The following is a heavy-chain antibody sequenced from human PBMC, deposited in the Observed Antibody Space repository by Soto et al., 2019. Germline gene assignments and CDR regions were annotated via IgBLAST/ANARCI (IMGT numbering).Heavy chain of an antibody. V-gene: IGHV3-21*01. CDR1: GFTFSSYS. J-gene: IGHJ3*02. Sequence: GGSLRLSCAASGFTFSSYSMNWVRQAPGKGLEWVSSISSSSSYIYYADSVKGRFTISRDNAKNSLYLQMNSLRAEDTAVYYCARDPYPGDSNAFDIWGQGTMVTVSS. CDR2: ISSSSSYI. D-gene: IGHD7-27*01. CDR3: ARDPYPGDSNAFDI.